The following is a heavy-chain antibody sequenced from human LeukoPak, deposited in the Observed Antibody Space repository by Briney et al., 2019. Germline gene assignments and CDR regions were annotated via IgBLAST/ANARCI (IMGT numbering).Heavy chain of an antibody. V-gene: IGHV3-30*03. D-gene: IGHD3-22*01. J-gene: IGHJ4*02. CDR3: RAATRYLDYYYDY. Sequence: GGSLRLSCAASRFTFSTFGMHWVRQAPGKGLEWVAVISSDGSNKYYADSVRGRFTISRDNSKDTLYLQMSSLRIEDTAVYYCRAATRYLDYYYDYWGQGTLVTVSS. CDR1: RFTFSTFG. CDR2: ISSDGSNK.